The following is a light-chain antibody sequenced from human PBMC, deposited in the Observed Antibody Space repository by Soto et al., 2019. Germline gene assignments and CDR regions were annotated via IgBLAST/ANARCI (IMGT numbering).Light chain of an antibody. CDR3: QQYYSTPLT. CDR1: QSVLYSSNNKNY. J-gene: IGKJ4*01. V-gene: IGKV4-1*01. Sequence: DILMTKSPDSLAVSLGERATINCKSSQSVLYSSNNKNYLTWYQQKPGQPPKLLIYWASTRDSGVPDRFSGSGSGTDFTLTISSLQAEDVAVYYCQQYYSTPLTFGGGTKVDI. CDR2: WAS.